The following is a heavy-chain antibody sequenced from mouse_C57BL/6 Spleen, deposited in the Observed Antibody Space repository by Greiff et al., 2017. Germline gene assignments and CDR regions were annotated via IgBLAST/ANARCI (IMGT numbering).Heavy chain of an antibody. CDR1: GYTFTSYW. V-gene: IGHV1-69*01. J-gene: IGHJ3*01. D-gene: IGHD2-3*01. CDR2: IDPSDSHT. Sequence: QVQLQQSGAELVMPGASVKLSCKASGYTFTSYWMHWVKQRPGQGLEWIGYIDPSDSHTNYNQKFKGKSTLTIDKSSSTAYMQLSSLTSEGSAVYYYARTLFYGGYYLAYWGQGTLVTVSA. CDR3: ARTLFYGGYYLAY.